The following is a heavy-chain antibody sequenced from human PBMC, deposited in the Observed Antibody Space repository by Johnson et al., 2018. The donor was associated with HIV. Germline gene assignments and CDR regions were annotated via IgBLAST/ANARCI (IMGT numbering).Heavy chain of an antibody. V-gene: IGHV3-7*01. CDR3: ARDAHRTDDAFDI. CDR1: RFTFKNYW. D-gene: IGHD1-14*01. Sequence: VQLVESGGGLVQPGGSLRLSCAASRFTFKNYWMTWVRQAPGKGLEWVANIKEDGSEKYYVDSVKGRFTISRDNAKNSLYLQMNSLRAEDTAVYYCARDAHRTDDAFDIWGQGTMVTVSS. J-gene: IGHJ3*02. CDR2: IKEDGSEK.